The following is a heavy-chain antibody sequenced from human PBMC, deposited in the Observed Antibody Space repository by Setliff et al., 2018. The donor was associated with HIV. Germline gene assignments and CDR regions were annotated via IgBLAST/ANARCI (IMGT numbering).Heavy chain of an antibody. CDR3: ARDIQAAGTGWFDP. CDR2: FHYSGTT. D-gene: IGHD6-13*01. CDR1: GGSISSNDYY. J-gene: IGHJ5*02. Sequence: LSLTCTVSGGSISSNDYYWGWIRQPPGRGLEWIGNFHYSGTTYYNPSLKSRVTISVDRSKNQFSLKMNSMTAADTAVYYCARDIQAAGTGWFDPWGQGTLVTVSS. V-gene: IGHV4-39*02.